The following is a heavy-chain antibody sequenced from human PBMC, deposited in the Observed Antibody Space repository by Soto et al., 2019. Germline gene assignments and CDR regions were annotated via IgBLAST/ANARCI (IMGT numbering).Heavy chain of an antibody. Sequence: QVQLVQSGAEVKKPGSSVKVSCKASGGTFSSYTISWVRQAPGQGLEWMGRIIPILGIANYAQKFQGSVTITADKSTSTAYMELSSLRSEDTAVYYCAGYYGSGSGWFDPWGQGTLVTVSS. J-gene: IGHJ5*02. D-gene: IGHD3-10*01. V-gene: IGHV1-69*02. CDR3: AGYYGSGSGWFDP. CDR2: IIPILGIA. CDR1: GGTFSSYT.